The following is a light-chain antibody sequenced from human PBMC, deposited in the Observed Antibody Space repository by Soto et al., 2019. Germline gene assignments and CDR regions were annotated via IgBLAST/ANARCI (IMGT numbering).Light chain of an antibody. CDR3: QQYGNYWT. CDR2: KAS. CDR1: QSISSG. Sequence: DLQMTQSPSTLSASVGDRVTITCRASQSISSGLAWYQQKPGKAPQLLIYKASSLQSGGPSRFSGSGSGSEFTLTISSLQPDDFATYYCQQYGNYWTFGQGTKVDIK. V-gene: IGKV1-5*03. J-gene: IGKJ1*01.